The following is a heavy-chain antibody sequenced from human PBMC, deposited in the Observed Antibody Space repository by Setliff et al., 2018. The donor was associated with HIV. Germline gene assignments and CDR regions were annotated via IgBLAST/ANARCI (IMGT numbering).Heavy chain of an antibody. Sequence: SETLSLTCTVSGGSIRSSDYYWGWIRQPPGKGLEWIGSIDYSGSAYYNPPLKSRVTISADTSKNQISLNLSSVTAADTAVYYCPLTSTWYYYHYYGVDVWGQGTTVTVTS. CDR3: PLTSTWYYYHYYGVDV. CDR2: IDYSGSA. V-gene: IGHV4-39*07. J-gene: IGHJ6*02. CDR1: GGSIRSSDYY. D-gene: IGHD6-13*01.